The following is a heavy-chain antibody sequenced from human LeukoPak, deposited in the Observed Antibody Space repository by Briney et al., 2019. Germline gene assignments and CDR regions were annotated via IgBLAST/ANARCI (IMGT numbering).Heavy chain of an antibody. J-gene: IGHJ3*02. CDR2: IYTSGST. D-gene: IGHD2-2*01. CDR1: GGSISSYY. V-gene: IGHV4-4*07. Sequence: SETLSLTCTVSGGSISSYYWSWIRQPAGKGLEWIGRIYTSGSTNYNPSLKSRVTMSVDTSKNQFSLKLSSVTAADTAVYYCARGGANIVVVPAAIDAFDIWGQGTMVTVSS. CDR3: ARGGANIVVVPAAIDAFDI.